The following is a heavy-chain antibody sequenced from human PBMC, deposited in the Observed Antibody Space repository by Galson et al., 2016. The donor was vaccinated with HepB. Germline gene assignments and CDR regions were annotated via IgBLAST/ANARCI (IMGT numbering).Heavy chain of an antibody. V-gene: IGHV3-33*01. D-gene: IGHD3-9*01. J-gene: IGHJ4*02. Sequence: SLRLSCAASGFTFSSYGMHWVRQAPGKGLEWVALIWYDGGDKYYGDSVKGRFIISRDNSKNTLYLQMNSLRAEDTAVYYCARGAIYFDILAGCPDYWGPGVLVTVSS. CDR2: IWYDGGDK. CDR1: GFTFSSYG. CDR3: ARGAIYFDILAGCPDY.